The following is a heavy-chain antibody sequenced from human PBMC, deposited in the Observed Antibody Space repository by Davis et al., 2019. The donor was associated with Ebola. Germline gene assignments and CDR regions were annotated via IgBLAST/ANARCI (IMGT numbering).Heavy chain of an antibody. D-gene: IGHD1-26*01. CDR1: VFTFDDYA. CDR3: AKGLHSGSYSYFDY. J-gene: IGHJ4*02. CDR2: ISWNSGSI. V-gene: IGHV3-9*01. Sequence: SLKISCAASVFTFDDYAMHWVRQAPGKGLEWVSGISWNSGSIGYADSVKGRFTISRDNAKNSLYLQMNSLRAEDTALYYCAKGLHSGSYSYFDYWGQGTLVTVSS.